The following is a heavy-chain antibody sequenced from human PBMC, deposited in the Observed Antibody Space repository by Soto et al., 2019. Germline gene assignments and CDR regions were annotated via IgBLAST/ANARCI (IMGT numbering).Heavy chain of an antibody. CDR2: TYYRSKWYN. CDR1: GDSVSSNSAA. Sequence: QTLSLTCAISGDSVSSNSAAWNWLRQSPSRGLEWLGRTYYRSKWYNDYAVSVKSRITINPDTSKNQFSLQLNSVTPEDTAVYYCAREVDDGVSYYYYGMEVWGKETTVTVAS. CDR3: AREVDDGVSYYYYGMEV. D-gene: IGHD5-12*01. J-gene: IGHJ6*04. V-gene: IGHV6-1*01.